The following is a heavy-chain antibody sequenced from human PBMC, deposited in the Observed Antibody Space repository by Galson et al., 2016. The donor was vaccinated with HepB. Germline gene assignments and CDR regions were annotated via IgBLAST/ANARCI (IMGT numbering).Heavy chain of an antibody. D-gene: IGHD5-12*01. V-gene: IGHV3-49*04. CDR1: GLTFGDNG. J-gene: IGHJ6*04. CDR3: SRGREYSGYGRSFYYGVDV. CDR2: IRSRHYARAI. Sequence: SLRLSCAASGLTFGDNGFSWARQAPGKGLQWIAIIRSRHYARAIEYAASVKGRFTISRDDAESIVYLQMDSLKTEDTGVYYCSRGREYSGYGRSFYYGVDVWGKGTTVTVST.